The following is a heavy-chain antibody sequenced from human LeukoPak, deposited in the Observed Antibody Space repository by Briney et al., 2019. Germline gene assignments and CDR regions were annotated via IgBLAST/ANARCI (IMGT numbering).Heavy chain of an antibody. CDR1: GGSFSGYY. CDR3: AKHYMGSYDNRGLDY. V-gene: IGHV4-34*01. Sequence: SETLSLTCAVYGGSFSGYYWGWIRQPPGKGLEWIGSIYHSGYTYYNPSVESRVTISVDTSKNQFSLKLSSVTAADTAVYYCAKHYMGSYDNRGLDYWGQGTLVTVSS. J-gene: IGHJ4*02. CDR2: IYHSGYT. D-gene: IGHD3-10*01.